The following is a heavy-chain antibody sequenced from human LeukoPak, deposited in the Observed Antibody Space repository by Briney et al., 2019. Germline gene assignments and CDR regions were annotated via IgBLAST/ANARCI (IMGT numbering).Heavy chain of an antibody. J-gene: IGHJ4*02. CDR3: ARMRIAVAGNFDY. Sequence: SETLSLTCTVSGGSISSYYWTWIRQSPGKGLEWIGCILYSGSTNYNPSLKTQVTISIDTSKNQFSLKLSSVTAADTAVYYCARMRIAVAGNFDYWGQGTLVTVSS. V-gene: IGHV4-59*08. CDR1: GGSISSYY. D-gene: IGHD6-19*01. CDR2: ILYSGST.